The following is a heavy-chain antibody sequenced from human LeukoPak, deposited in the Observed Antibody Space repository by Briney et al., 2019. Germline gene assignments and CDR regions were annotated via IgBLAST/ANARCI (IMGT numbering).Heavy chain of an antibody. CDR2: IYHSGST. J-gene: IGHJ4*02. CDR3: AREHYDILTGHYGYFDY. CDR1: GYSISSGYY. V-gene: IGHV4-38-2*02. D-gene: IGHD3-9*01. Sequence: PSETLSLTCAVSGYSISSGYYWGWIRQPPGKGLEWIGSIYHSGSTYYNPSLKSRVTMSVDTSKNQFSLKLSSVTAADTAVYYCAREHYDILTGHYGYFDYWGQGTLVTVSS.